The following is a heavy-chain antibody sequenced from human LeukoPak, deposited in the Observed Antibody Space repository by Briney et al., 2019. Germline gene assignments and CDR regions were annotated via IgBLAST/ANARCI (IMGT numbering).Heavy chain of an antibody. J-gene: IGHJ6*03. CDR3: ARLPQYYYHYMDV. CDR1: GASISTYF. V-gene: IGHV4-39*01. Sequence: PSETLSLTCIVSGASISTYFWSWIRQPPGKGLEWIGSISYSGSTYYNPSLKSRVTMSVDTSKNQFSLKLSSVTAADTAFYYCARLPQYYYHYMDVWGKGTTVTISS. CDR2: ISYSGST.